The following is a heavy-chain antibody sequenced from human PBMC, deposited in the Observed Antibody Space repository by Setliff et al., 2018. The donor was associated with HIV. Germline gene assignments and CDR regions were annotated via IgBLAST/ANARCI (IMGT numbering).Heavy chain of an antibody. CDR2: INHSGDT. V-gene: IGHV4-38-2*02. CDR1: GYSISSGYY. D-gene: IGHD1-26*01. Sequence: SETLSLTCTVSGYSISSGYYWGWIRQPPGKGLEWIGEINHSGDTNYNPSLKSRVTISGQTSKNQFSLEMTSVTAADTAVYYCARHRDGGTYPLDYWGQGTLVTVSS. J-gene: IGHJ4*02. CDR3: ARHRDGGTYPLDY.